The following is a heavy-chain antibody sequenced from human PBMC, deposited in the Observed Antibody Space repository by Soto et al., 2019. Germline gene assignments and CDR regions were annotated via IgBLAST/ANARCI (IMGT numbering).Heavy chain of an antibody. V-gene: IGHV6-1*01. J-gene: IGHJ6*02. D-gene: IGHD3-10*01. CDR1: GNRVSNISAA. CDR2: TYYKSKWNN. Sequence: PTLSHTCTMSGNRVSNISAAWKWIRQSPSRGLEWLGRTYYKSKWNNDYALSVKSRITINPDTSKNQFSLHLYSVTPEDTAVYYCTGITWFRGMDVWGQGTTVTVSS. CDR3: TGITWFRGMDV.